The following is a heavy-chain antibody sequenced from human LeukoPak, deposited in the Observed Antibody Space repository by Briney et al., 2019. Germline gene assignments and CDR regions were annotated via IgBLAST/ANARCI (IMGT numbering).Heavy chain of an antibody. V-gene: IGHV4-34*01. Sequence: SETLSLTCTVSGGSISSYYWSWIRQPPGKGLEWIGEINHSGSTNYNLSLKSRVTISVDTSKNQFSLKLSSVTAADTAVYYYARGGSITIFGVVIMSWFDPWGQGTLVTVSS. J-gene: IGHJ5*02. CDR1: GGSISSYY. CDR3: ARGGSITIFGVVIMSWFDP. D-gene: IGHD3-3*01. CDR2: INHSGST.